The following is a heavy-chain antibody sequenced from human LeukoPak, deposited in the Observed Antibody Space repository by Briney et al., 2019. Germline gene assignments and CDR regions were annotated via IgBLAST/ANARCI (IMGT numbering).Heavy chain of an antibody. CDR2: IYYSGST. CDR3: ARDSRITMVRGVTYLLPYGMDV. D-gene: IGHD3-10*01. CDR1: GGSISSYY. V-gene: IGHV4-59*01. J-gene: IGHJ6*02. Sequence: PSETLSLTCTVSGGSISSYYWSWIRQPPGKGLEWIGYIYYSGSTNYNPSLKSRVTISVDTSKNQFSLKLSSVTAADTAVYYCARDSRITMVRGVTYLLPYGMDVWGQGTTVTVSS.